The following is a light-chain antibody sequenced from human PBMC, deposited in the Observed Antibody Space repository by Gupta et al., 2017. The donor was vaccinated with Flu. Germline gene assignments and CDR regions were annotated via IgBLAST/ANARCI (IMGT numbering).Light chain of an antibody. CDR3: QQYYSEHR. CDR1: QNVLDRSNNKNY. Sequence: DGVMTQSPDSLAVSLGERATINCKSSQNVLDRSNNKNYLAWYQHKPGQPPKLLVYWASYRQSGVPARFSGSGSGTDFTLTIDNLEAEDVAIYYCQQYYSEHRFGPGTKVEVK. V-gene: IGKV4-1*01. CDR2: WAS. J-gene: IGKJ3*01.